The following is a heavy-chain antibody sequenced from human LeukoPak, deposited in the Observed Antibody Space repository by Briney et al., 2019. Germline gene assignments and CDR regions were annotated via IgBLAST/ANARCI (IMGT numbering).Heavy chain of an antibody. CDR1: GYSFTSYW. J-gene: IGHJ4*02. CDR2: IYPGYSDT. Sequence: GESLKISCKGSGYSFTSYWIGWVRQVPGKGLEWVGIIYPGYSDTRYSPSFQGQVTISADKSISTAYLQWSSPKASDTAMYYCARREVGATFDYWGQGTLVTVSS. V-gene: IGHV5-51*01. D-gene: IGHD1-26*01. CDR3: ARREVGATFDY.